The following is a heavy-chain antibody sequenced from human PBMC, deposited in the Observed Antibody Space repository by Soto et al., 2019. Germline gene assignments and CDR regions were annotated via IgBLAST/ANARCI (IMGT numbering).Heavy chain of an antibody. CDR1: GYTFTSYA. CDR3: ARDTVSTNVVRYYYDYYGMDV. D-gene: IGHD4-17*01. CDR2: INAGNGNT. Sequence: QVQLVQSGAEVKKPGASVKVSCKASGYTFTSYAMHWVRQAPGQRLEWMGWINAGNGNTKYSQKFQGRVTITRDTSARTAHMELSSVRSEDTAVYYCARDTVSTNVVRYYYDYYGMDVWGQGTTVTVSS. J-gene: IGHJ6*02. V-gene: IGHV1-3*01.